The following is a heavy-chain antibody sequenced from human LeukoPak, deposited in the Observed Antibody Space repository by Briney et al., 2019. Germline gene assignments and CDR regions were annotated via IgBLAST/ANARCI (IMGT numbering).Heavy chain of an antibody. CDR2: IKQDGSER. J-gene: IGHJ4*02. D-gene: IGHD4-17*01. CDR3: AKEIWPTVTTPGWTYFDY. V-gene: IGHV3-7*01. CDR1: GITFSTDW. Sequence: GGSLRLSCAVSGITFSTDWMSWVRQAPGKGLEWVANIKQDGSERYYVASVRGRFTISRDNAKNSMSLQMNSLRAEDTAVYYCAKEIWPTVTTPGWTYFDYWGQGALVTVSS.